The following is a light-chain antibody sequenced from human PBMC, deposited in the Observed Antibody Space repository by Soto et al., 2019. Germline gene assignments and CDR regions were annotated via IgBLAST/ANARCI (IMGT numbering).Light chain of an antibody. Sequence: EIVLTQSPGTLSLSPGERATLSCRASQSVSSSYLAWYQQTPGQAPRLLVYDTSYRATGVPDRFSGSGSGTDFTLTISRLEPEDSAVYYCQQYDSSPWTFGQGTKVDIK. CDR1: QSVSSSY. CDR2: DTS. J-gene: IGKJ1*01. V-gene: IGKV3-20*01. CDR3: QQYDSSPWT.